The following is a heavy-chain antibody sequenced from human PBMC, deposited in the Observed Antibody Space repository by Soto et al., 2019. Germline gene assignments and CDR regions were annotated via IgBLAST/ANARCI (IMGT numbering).Heavy chain of an antibody. CDR2: INPNSGGT. V-gene: IGHV1-2*02. Sequence: ASVKVSCKASGYTFTGYDMHWVRQAPGQGLEWMGWINPNSGGTNYAQKFQGRVTMTRDTSTSTAYMELSRLRSDDTAVYYCARAPNPYSSSSGWFDPWGQGTLVTVSS. CDR3: ARAPNPYSSSSGWFDP. J-gene: IGHJ5*02. D-gene: IGHD6-6*01. CDR1: GYTFTGYD.